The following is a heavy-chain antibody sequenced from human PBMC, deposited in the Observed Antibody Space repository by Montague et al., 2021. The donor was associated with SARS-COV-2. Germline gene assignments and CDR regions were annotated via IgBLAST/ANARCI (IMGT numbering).Heavy chain of an antibody. V-gene: IGHV4-59*12. CDR3: ARDGYNAHQNYWYFDL. CDR2: IYYSGST. D-gene: IGHD5-24*01. J-gene: IGHJ2*01. CDR1: GGSISTYY. Sequence: SETLSLTCTVSGGSISTYYWSWIRQPPGKGLEWIGYIYYSGSTNCSPSLKSRVTISVDTSKNQFSLKLSSVTAADTAVHYCARDGYNAHQNYWYFDLWGRGTLVTVSS.